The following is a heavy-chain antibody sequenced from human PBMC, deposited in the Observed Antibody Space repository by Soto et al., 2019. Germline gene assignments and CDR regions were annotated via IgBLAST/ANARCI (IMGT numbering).Heavy chain of an antibody. Sequence: ASVKVSCKVSGYTLTELSMHWVRQAPGKGLEWMGGFDPEDGETIYAQKFQGGVTMTEDTSTDTAYMELSSLRSEDTAVYFCAAYGYYGLRHDAFDIWGQGTMVTVSS. D-gene: IGHD4-17*01. J-gene: IGHJ3*02. CDR3: AAYGYYGLRHDAFDI. CDR1: GYTLTELS. CDR2: FDPEDGET. V-gene: IGHV1-24*01.